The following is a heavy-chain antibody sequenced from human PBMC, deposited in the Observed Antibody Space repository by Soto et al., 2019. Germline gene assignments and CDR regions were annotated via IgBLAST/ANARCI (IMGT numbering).Heavy chain of an antibody. Sequence: SDTLSLSCTVSGGSIRHYYWRWTRQPPGKGLEWIGYDYYRGTTNYNPSLKSRVTISVDTSKNQFSLKMNSVTAADTAVYFCTRAPSAYSRGYGMDVWGQGTTVTVSS. CDR3: TRAPSAYSRGYGMDV. CDR1: GGSIRHYY. J-gene: IGHJ6*02. D-gene: IGHD5-18*01. V-gene: IGHV4-59*07. CDR2: DYYRGTT.